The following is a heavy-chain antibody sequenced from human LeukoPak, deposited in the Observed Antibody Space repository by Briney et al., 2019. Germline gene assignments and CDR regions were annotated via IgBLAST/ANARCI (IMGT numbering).Heavy chain of an antibody. CDR3: AKELTIFGVVGYGMDV. V-gene: IGHV3-30-3*01. J-gene: IGHJ6*02. D-gene: IGHD3-3*01. CDR1: GFTFSSYA. Sequence: GGSLRLSCAASGFTFSSYAMRWVRQAPGKGLEWVAVISYDGSNKYYADSVKGRFTISRDNSKNTLYLQMNSLRAEDTAVYYCAKELTIFGVVGYGMDVWGQGTTVTVSS. CDR2: ISYDGSNK.